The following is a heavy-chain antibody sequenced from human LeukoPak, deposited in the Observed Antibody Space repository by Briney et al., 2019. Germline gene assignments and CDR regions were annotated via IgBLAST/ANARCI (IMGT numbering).Heavy chain of an antibody. Sequence: PSETLSLTCTVSGGSLSSYYWTWIRQPPGKGLEWIGYIYYTGSTSYNPSLKSRVTISVQTSKNQFSLKLSSVTAADTAVYYCAREDPLVAARGLDYWGQGTLVTVSA. CDR1: GGSLSSYY. CDR3: AREDPLVAARGLDY. CDR2: IYYTGST. V-gene: IGHV4-59*01. D-gene: IGHD2-15*01. J-gene: IGHJ4*02.